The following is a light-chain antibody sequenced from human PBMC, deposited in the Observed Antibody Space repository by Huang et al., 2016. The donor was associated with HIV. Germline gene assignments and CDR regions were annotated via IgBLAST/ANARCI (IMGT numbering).Light chain of an antibody. CDR1: HSVSSN. CDR2: GAS. CDR3: QQYDNWPLT. V-gene: IGKV3-15*01. J-gene: IGKJ5*01. Sequence: ERVMTQSPATLSVAPGERVTRSCRASHSVSSNLAWYQQKPGQAPRLLIHGASTRAAGIPDRLSGSGSGTESTLAISSLQSEDSGVYFCQQYDNWPLTFGQGTRLEIK.